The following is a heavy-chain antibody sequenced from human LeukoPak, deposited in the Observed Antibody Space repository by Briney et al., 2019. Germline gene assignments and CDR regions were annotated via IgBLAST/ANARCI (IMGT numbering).Heavy chain of an antibody. V-gene: IGHV3-23*01. D-gene: IGHD2-15*01. CDR3: AKIAQYCSGGSCSPDAFDI. CDR2: ISGGGGST. CDR1: GFTFSSYA. J-gene: IGHJ3*02. Sequence: GGSLRLSCAASGFTFSSYAISWVRQAPGKGLEWVSPISGGGGSTYYADSVKGRFTISRDNSKNTLYLQMNSLRAEDTAVYYCAKIAQYCSGGSCSPDAFDIWGQGTMVTVSS.